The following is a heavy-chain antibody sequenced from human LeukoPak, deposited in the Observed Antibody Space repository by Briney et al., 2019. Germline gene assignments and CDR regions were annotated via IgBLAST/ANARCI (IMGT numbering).Heavy chain of an antibody. CDR3: ARDGGAAAGTPHLD. D-gene: IGHD6-13*01. CDR2: IYSGGST. CDR1: GFTFSNAW. J-gene: IGHJ4*02. Sequence: GGSLRLSCAASGFTFSNAWMSWVRQAPGKGLEWVSVIYSGGSTYYADSVKGRFTISRDNSKNTLYLQMNSLRAEDTAVYYCARDGGAAAGTPHLDWGQGTLVTVSS. V-gene: IGHV3-53*01.